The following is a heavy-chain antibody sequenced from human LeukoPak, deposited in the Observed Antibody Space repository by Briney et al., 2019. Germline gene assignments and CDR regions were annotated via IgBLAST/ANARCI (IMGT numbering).Heavy chain of an antibody. CDR2: IKQDGSEK. CDR1: GFTFSSYW. Sequence: GGSLRLSCVASGFTFSSYWMSWVRQAPGKGLEWVANIKQDGSEKYYVDSVKGRFTISRDNAKNSLYLQMNSLRAEDTAVYYCAVDIVVVVAAWDYMDVWGKGTTVTVSS. D-gene: IGHD2-15*01. CDR3: AVDIVVVVAAWDYMDV. J-gene: IGHJ6*03. V-gene: IGHV3-7*01.